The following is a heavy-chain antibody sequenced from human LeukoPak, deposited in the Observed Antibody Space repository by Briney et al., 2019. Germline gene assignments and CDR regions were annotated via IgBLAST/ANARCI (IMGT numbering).Heavy chain of an antibody. Sequence: PGGSLRLSCAASGFTFSSYSRNSVRQAPGKGLEWVSSISSSSSYIYYADSVKGRFTISRDNAKNSLYLQMNSLRAEDTAVYYCARVVAYYYGSGSYYDAFDIWGQGTMVTVSS. CDR2: ISSSSSYI. D-gene: IGHD3-10*01. CDR3: ARVVAYYYGSGSYYDAFDI. J-gene: IGHJ3*02. V-gene: IGHV3-21*01. CDR1: GFTFSSYS.